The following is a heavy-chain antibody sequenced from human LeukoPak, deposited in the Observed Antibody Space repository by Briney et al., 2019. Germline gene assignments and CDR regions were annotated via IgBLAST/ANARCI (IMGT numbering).Heavy chain of an antibody. V-gene: IGHV3-7*01. CDR1: GFTFSSYW. D-gene: IGHD3-16*01. CDR2: INQEGSEK. J-gene: IGHJ3*02. CDR3: ARDADLGATITGAFDI. Sequence: GGSLRLACAASGFTFSSYWMSWVRRAPGKGLEWVANINQEGSEKYYVDSVKGRFTISGDNAKKSLYLQINRLRSDDTAVYYCARDADLGATITGAFDIWGQGTLVTVSS.